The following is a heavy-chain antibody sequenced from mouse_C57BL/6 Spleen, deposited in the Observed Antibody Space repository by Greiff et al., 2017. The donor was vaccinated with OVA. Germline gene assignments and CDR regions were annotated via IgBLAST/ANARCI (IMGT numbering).Heavy chain of an antibody. CDR3: ARYLYYGTPYFDY. V-gene: IGHV1-80*01. CDR1: GYAFSSYW. D-gene: IGHD1-1*01. Sequence: ESGAELVKPGASVKISCKASGYAFSSYWMNWVKQRPGKGLEWIGQIYPGDGDTNYNGKFKGKATLTADKSSSTAYMQLSSLTSEDSAVYFCARYLYYGTPYFDYWGQGTTLTVSS. CDR2: IYPGDGDT. J-gene: IGHJ2*01.